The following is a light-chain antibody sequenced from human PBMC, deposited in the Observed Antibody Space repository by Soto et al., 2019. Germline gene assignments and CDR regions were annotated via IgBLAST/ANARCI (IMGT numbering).Light chain of an antibody. CDR3: QQYSNWPPYT. CDR2: GAS. J-gene: IGKJ2*01. Sequence: EIVMTQSPATLSVSPGERATLSCRASQSVSSNLAWYQQKPGQAPRLLIYGASTSATGIPARFSGSGSGTEFFLTISSLQSEDFAVYYYQQYSNWPPYTFGQRNKLEIK. V-gene: IGKV3-15*01. CDR1: QSVSSN.